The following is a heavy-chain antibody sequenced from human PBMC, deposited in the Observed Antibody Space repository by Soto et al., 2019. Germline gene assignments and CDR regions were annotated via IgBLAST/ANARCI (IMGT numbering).Heavy chain of an antibody. CDR1: GFHFSSYA. CDR2: ISGSGGST. D-gene: IGHD3-22*01. Sequence: PGGSLRLSCAASGFHFSSYAMSWVRKAPGKGLEWVSAISGSGGSTYYADSVKGRFTISRDNSKNTLYLQMNSLRAEDTAVYYCAKGYYYDSSGGNLSFDYWGQGTLVTVSS. J-gene: IGHJ4*02. CDR3: AKGYYYDSSGGNLSFDY. V-gene: IGHV3-23*01.